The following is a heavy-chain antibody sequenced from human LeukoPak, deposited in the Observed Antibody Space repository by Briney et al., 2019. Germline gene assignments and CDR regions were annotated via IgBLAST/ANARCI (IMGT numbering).Heavy chain of an antibody. V-gene: IGHV3-23*01. CDR3: AKVRRMAAEHNLEFDY. J-gene: IGHJ4*02. CDR2: ISGSGSGT. CDR1: GFIFSNYA. Sequence: GGSLRLSCTASGFIFSNYAMSWVRQAPGKGLEWVSAISGSGSGTYFADSVKGRFTVSRDNSKNTLYLQMNSLRTEDTALYKCAKVRRMAAEHNLEFDYWGQGILVTVFS. D-gene: IGHD1-14*01.